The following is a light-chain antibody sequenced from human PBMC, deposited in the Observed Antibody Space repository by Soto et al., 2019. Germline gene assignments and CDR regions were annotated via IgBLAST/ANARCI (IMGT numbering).Light chain of an antibody. J-gene: IGKJ1*01. V-gene: IGKV3-20*01. CDR1: QSVGSNY. Sequence: EIVLTQSPGTLSLSPGERATLSCRASQSVGSNYLAWYQQRPGQAPRLLIYDASSRATGIPDRFSGSGSGTDFTLTVNRLEPEDFAVYYCQQYGSSPRTFGQGTKVEIK. CDR2: DAS. CDR3: QQYGSSPRT.